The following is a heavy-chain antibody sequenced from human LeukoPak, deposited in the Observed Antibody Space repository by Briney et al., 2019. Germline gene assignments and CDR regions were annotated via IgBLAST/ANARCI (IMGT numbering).Heavy chain of an antibody. V-gene: IGHV1-46*01. J-gene: IGHJ2*01. Sequence: ASVKVSCKASGYTSTSHYMHWVRQAPGQGLEWMGIINPSGGSTSYAQKFQGRVTMTRDTSTSTVYMELSSLRSEDTAVYYCARDRIQLWLFDSNWYFDLWGRGTLVTVSS. CDR3: ARDRIQLWLFDSNWYFDL. CDR2: INPSGGST. D-gene: IGHD5-18*01. CDR1: GYTSTSHY.